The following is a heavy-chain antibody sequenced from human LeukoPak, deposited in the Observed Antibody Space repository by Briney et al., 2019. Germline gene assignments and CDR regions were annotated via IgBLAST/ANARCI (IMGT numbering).Heavy chain of an antibody. CDR2: INSDGSST. J-gene: IGHJ6*02. D-gene: IGHD3-10*01. CDR3: ARDGFGSSMDV. Sequence: GGSLRLSCSASGFTFSSYWMHWVRQAPGKGLVWVSRINSDGSSTSYADSVKGRFTISRDNAKNTLYLQMNSLRAEDTAVYYCARDGFGSSMDVWGQGTTVTVSS. V-gene: IGHV3-74*01. CDR1: GFTFSSYW.